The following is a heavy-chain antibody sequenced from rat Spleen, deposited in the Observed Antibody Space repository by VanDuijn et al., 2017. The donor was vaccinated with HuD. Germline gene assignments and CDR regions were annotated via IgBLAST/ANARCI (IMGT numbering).Heavy chain of an antibody. D-gene: IGHD1-1*01. J-gene: IGHJ3*01. V-gene: IGHV5-29*01. CDR2: ISYDGGST. CDR1: GFTFSNYG. Sequence: EVKLVESGGGLVQPGRSLKLSCAASGFTFSNYGMAWVRQAPKKGLEWVAYISYDGGSTYYRDSVKGRFTISRDNAKSTLYLQMDSLRSEDTATYYCASRRGPWFAYWGQGTLVTVSS. CDR3: ASRRGPWFAY.